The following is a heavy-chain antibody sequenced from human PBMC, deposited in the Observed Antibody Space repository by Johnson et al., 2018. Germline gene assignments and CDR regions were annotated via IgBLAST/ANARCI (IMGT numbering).Heavy chain of an antibody. CDR2: IWYDGSNK. D-gene: IGHD1-1*01. CDR3: AKDISGTTAYYYGMDV. V-gene: IGHV3-33*06. CDR1: GFTFSSYG. Sequence: QVQLVESGGGVVQPGRSLRLSCAASGFTFSSYGMHWVRQAPGTGLEWVAVIWYDGSNKYYADSVKGRFTISRDNSKNPLYLQMNSLRAEDTAVYYCAKDISGTTAYYYGMDVWGQGTTVTVSS. J-gene: IGHJ6*02.